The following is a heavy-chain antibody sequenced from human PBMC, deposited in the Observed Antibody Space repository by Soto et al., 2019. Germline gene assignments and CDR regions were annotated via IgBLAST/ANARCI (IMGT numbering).Heavy chain of an antibody. Sequence: GGSLRLSCAASGFTVSSNYMSWVRQAPGKGLEWVSVIYSGGSTYYADSVKGRFTISRDNSKNTLYLQMNSLRAEDTAVYYCARTIAAAGFGAGLGFDPWGQGTLVTVSS. CDR3: ARTIAAAGFGAGLGFDP. D-gene: IGHD6-13*01. CDR2: IYSGGST. CDR1: GFTVSSNY. V-gene: IGHV3-53*01. J-gene: IGHJ5*02.